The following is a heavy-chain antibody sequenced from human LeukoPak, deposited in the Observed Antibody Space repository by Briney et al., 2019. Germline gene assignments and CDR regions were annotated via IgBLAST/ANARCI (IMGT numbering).Heavy chain of an antibody. CDR2: IWHDGSAE. Sequence: GGSLRLSCAASGFIFSSYGMYWVRQAPGKGLEWVAVIWHDGSAEFYADSVKGRFSISRDDSNNTVYLQMNSLRAEDTALYYCARDSRGGWSGYFDFWGQGTLVTVSS. V-gene: IGHV3-33*01. J-gene: IGHJ4*02. CDR3: ARDSRGGWSGYFDF. D-gene: IGHD6-19*01. CDR1: GFIFSSYG.